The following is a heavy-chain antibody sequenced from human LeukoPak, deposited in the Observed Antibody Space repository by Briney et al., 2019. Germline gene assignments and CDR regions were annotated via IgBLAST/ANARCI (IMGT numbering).Heavy chain of an antibody. Sequence: GGSLRLSCVASGFTFSSHGMHWVRQAPGKGLEWVAFIRYDGSNKYYADSVKGRFTISRDNSKNTLYLQMNSLRAEDTAVYYCAREAKRSGYYYGMDVWGQGTTVTVSS. J-gene: IGHJ6*02. CDR2: IRYDGSNK. CDR1: GFTFSSHG. V-gene: IGHV3-30*02. CDR3: AREAKRSGYYYGMDV. D-gene: IGHD3-10*01.